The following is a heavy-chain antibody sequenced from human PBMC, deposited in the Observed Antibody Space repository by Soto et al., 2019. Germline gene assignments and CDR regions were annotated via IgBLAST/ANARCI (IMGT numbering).Heavy chain of an antibody. CDR2: IKQDGSEK. Sequence: GGSLRLSCAASGFTFSSYAMKWVRQAPGKGLEWVANIKQDGSEKYYVDSVKGRFTISRDNAKNSLYLQMNSLRAEDTAVYYYAREGGDTTDYWGQGTLVTVSS. J-gene: IGHJ4*02. D-gene: IGHD5-18*01. CDR3: AREGGDTTDY. V-gene: IGHV3-7*05. CDR1: GFTFSSYA.